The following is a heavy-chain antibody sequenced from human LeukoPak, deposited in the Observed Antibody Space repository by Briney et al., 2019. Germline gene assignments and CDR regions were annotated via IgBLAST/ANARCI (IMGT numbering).Heavy chain of an antibody. V-gene: IGHV4-34*01. CDR2: ISDNEGI. Sequence: PSETLSLTCSVYSESFSGGYWSWIRQPPGKGLDWIGEISDNEGIKYSPSLKSRVTISVDTSKNQFSLKLTSVTAADTAVYCCARGLDRSKTGYWGQGSLITVSS. J-gene: IGHJ4*02. D-gene: IGHD3-22*01. CDR3: ARGLDRSKTGY. CDR1: SESFSGGY.